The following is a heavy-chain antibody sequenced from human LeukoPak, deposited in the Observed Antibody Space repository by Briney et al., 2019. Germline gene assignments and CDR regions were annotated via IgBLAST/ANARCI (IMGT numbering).Heavy chain of an antibody. Sequence: SETLSVTCRVSGGSISSYYWCWVRQPPGKALEWMGLIYYSGGTNYNPSLKSRVTISVDTSKNQFSLKLSSVTAADTAVYYCARVTRGSYYYGMDVWGQGTTVTVSS. V-gene: IGHV4-59*01. D-gene: IGHD1-26*01. CDR1: GGSISSYY. CDR3: ARVTRGSYYYGMDV. CDR2: IYYSGGT. J-gene: IGHJ6*02.